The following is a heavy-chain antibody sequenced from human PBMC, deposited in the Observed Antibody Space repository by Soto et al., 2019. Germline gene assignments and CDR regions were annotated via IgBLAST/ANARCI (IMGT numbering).Heavy chain of an antibody. CDR3: ARVLSWASYYDFLSGYYNYYYYGMDV. J-gene: IGHJ6*02. D-gene: IGHD3-3*01. Sequence: ASVKVSCKASGYTFTSYAMHWVRQAPGQRLEWMGWINAGNGNTKYSQKFQGRVTITRDTSASTAYMELSSLRSEDTAVYYCARVLSWASYYDFLSGYYNYYYYGMDVWGQGTTVTGSS. V-gene: IGHV1-3*01. CDR1: GYTFTSYA. CDR2: INAGNGNT.